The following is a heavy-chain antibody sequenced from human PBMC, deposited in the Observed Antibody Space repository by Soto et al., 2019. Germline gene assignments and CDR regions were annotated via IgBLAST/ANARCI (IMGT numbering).Heavy chain of an antibody. Sequence: EVQLLESGGGLVQPGGSLRLSCKASGLTFSSYAMSWGRRAPGKGLEWVSAISGSGASTYYADSVKGRFTISRDNSKNTLYLQMNSLRAEDTAVYYCAKGMSGSSSSGKDVWGQGTTVTVSS. CDR2: ISGSGAST. CDR3: AKGMSGSSSSGKDV. D-gene: IGHD6-13*01. J-gene: IGHJ6*02. V-gene: IGHV3-23*01. CDR1: GLTFSSYA.